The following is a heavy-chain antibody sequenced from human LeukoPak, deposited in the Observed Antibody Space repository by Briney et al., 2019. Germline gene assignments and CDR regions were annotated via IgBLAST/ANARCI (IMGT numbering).Heavy chain of an antibody. CDR2: INHSGST. Sequence: GSLRLSCAASEFSVGSNYMTWIRQTPGKGLEWIGEINHSGSTNYNPSLKSRVTISLDTSKNQFSLKLSSVTAADTAVYYCARLKVDIAAFDIWGQGTMVIVSS. D-gene: IGHD2-15*01. CDR1: EFSVGSNY. V-gene: IGHV4-34*01. CDR3: ARLKVDIAAFDI. J-gene: IGHJ3*02.